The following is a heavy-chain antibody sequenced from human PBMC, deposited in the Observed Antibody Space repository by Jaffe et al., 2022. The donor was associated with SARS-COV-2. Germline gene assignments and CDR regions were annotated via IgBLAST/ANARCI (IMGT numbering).Heavy chain of an antibody. V-gene: IGHV4-61*02. CDR2: IYTSGST. D-gene: IGHD1-26*01. J-gene: IGHJ4*02. CDR1: GGSISSGSYY. Sequence: QVQLQESGPGLVKPSQTLSLTCTVSGGSISSGSYYWSWIRQPAGKGLEWIGRIYTSGSTNYNPSLKSRVTISVDTSKNQFSLKLSSVTAADTAVYYCARGHGVGAYPAHFDYWGQGTLVTVSS. CDR3: ARGHGVGAYPAHFDY.